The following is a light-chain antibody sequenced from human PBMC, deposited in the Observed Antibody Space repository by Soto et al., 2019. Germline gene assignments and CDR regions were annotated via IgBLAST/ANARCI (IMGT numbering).Light chain of an antibody. J-gene: IGKJ1*01. CDR1: QSVASS. Sequence: ERVMTQSPATLSASPGERVTLSCRASQSVASSVAWYQQKPGQAPRLLIYGISSRATGVPDRFSGSGSGTDFTLTISRLEPEDFAVYYCQQYTDWPLTFGQGTKVDIK. V-gene: IGKV3D-15*01. CDR3: QQYTDWPLT. CDR2: GIS.